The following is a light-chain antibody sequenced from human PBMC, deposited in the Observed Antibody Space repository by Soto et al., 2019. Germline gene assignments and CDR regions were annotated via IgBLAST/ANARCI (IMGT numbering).Light chain of an antibody. V-gene: IGKV1D-13*01. CDR1: QDISSA. Sequence: IQLTQSPSSLSASVGDRVTITCRAVQDISSALAWYQQKPGKAPKLLLYDASSLDAGVPSRFSGSGSGTDFTLSITSLRPEDFATYYCQQFNDFPLTFGGGTKVQIK. CDR3: QQFNDFPLT. CDR2: DAS. J-gene: IGKJ4*01.